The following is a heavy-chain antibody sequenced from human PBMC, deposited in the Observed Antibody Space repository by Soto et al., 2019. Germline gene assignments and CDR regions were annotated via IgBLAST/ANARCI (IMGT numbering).Heavy chain of an antibody. V-gene: IGHV3-23*01. J-gene: IGHJ4*02. CDR2: ISANDVGT. Sequence: GGSLRLSCEASGFTLRNYAMTWVRQAPGKGLEWVSLISANDVGTYYAESVKTRFTISTDQSRNTVYLQMDSLRADDTAIYYCAKSKNDYNWDNRPPFDYWGQGTFVTVSS. CDR3: AKSKNDYNWDNRPPFDY. CDR1: GFTLRNYA. D-gene: IGHD1-20*01.